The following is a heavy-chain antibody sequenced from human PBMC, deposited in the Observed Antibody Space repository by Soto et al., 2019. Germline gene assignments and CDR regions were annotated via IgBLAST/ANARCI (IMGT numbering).Heavy chain of an antibody. CDR3: ARGPVVGTYYDSPLDH. Sequence: ESGEGLVQPGGSLRLSCTASGFTFSAYAMNWVRQAPGKGLEYVSGISSNGGSIFYADSVKGRFTISRDNSKSTLYLQMGSLRAEDMAEYYCARGPVVGTYYDSPLDHWGQGTLVTVSS. D-gene: IGHD3-16*01. V-gene: IGHV3-64*02. CDR2: ISSNGGSI. CDR1: GFTFSAYA. J-gene: IGHJ4*02.